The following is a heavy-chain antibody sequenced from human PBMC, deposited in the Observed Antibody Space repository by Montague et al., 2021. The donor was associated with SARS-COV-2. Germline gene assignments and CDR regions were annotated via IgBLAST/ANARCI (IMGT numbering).Heavy chain of an antibody. CDR1: GGSISSSSYY. Sequence: SETLSLTCTVSGGSISSSSYYWGWIRQPPGKGLEWIGSIYYSGSTYYNPSLKSRVTISVDTSKNQFSLKLSSVTAADTAVYYCARQGGGSYYNWFDPWGQGTLVTVSS. CDR2: IYYSGST. D-gene: IGHD1-26*01. J-gene: IGHJ5*02. V-gene: IGHV4-39*01. CDR3: ARQGGGSYYNWFDP.